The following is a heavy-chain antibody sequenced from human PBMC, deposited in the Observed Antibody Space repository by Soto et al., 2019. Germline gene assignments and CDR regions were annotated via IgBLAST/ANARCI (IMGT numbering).Heavy chain of an antibody. CDR1: GFSFSGYG. V-gene: IGHV3-33*01. CDR3: ARGGVGSHDTTSDY. CDR2: IRSDASLE. Sequence: QVQLVESGGGVVQPGRSLRLSCAASGFSFSGYGMHWVRQAPGKGLEWVAVIRSDASLEYYGDSVKGRFTISRDNSKNMLYLEMNGLRAEDRGVYYCARGGVGSHDTTSDYWGQGTLVTVSS. D-gene: IGHD3-3*01. J-gene: IGHJ4*02.